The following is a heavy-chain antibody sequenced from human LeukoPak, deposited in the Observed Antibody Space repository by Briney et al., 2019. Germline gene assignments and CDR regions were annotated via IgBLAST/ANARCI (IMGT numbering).Heavy chain of an antibody. D-gene: IGHD3-22*01. CDR1: GFTFSSYG. CDR2: ISGSGGST. V-gene: IGHV3-23*01. Sequence: PGGSLRLSCAASGFTFSSYGMSWVRQAPGKGLEWVSAISGSGGSTYYADSVKGRFTISRDNSKNTLYLQMNSLRAEDTAVYYCAKDPSRVTMIVVRQNDYWGQGTLVTVSS. J-gene: IGHJ4*02. CDR3: AKDPSRVTMIVVRQNDY.